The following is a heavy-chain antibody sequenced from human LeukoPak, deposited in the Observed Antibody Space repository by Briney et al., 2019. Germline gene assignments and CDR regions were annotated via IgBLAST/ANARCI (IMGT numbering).Heavy chain of an antibody. V-gene: IGHV3-23*01. Sequence: TGGSLRLCCAASGFTFSSYAMSWVRQAPGKGLEWVSAISGSGGSTYYADSVKGRFTISRGNSKNTLYLQMNSLRAEDTAVYYCAKDPRGYPPVNYFDYWGQGTLVTVSS. CDR1: GFTFSSYA. CDR3: AKDPRGYPPVNYFDY. CDR2: ISGSGGST. J-gene: IGHJ4*02. D-gene: IGHD5-12*01.